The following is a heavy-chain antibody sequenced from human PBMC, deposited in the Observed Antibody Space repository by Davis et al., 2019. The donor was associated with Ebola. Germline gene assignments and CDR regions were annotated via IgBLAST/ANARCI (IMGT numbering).Heavy chain of an antibody. CDR2: ISSSSSTI. V-gene: IGHV3-48*02. CDR3: ARVSNVLDGDCFDY. Sequence: GESLKISCAASGFTFSSYSMNWVRQAPGKGLEWVSYISSSSSTIYYADSVKGRFTISRDNAKNSLYLQMNSLRDEDTAVYYCARVSNVLDGDCFDYWGQGTLVTVSS. CDR1: GFTFSSYS. J-gene: IGHJ4*02. D-gene: IGHD4-17*01.